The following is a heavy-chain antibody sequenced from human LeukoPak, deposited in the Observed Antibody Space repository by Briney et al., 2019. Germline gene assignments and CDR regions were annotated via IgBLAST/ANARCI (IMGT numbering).Heavy chain of an antibody. CDR3: ARNSSSGFFDY. CDR2: MYNSVSI. CDR1: GYSISNGDY. J-gene: IGHJ4*02. Sequence: SETLSLTCVVSGYSISNGDYWGWIRQSPGKGLEWIASMYNSVSIHYNPSLKSRVTILVDTSKNEFSLKMRSVTAADTAIYYCARNSSSGFFDYWGQGTLATVSS. V-gene: IGHV4-38-2*01. D-gene: IGHD6-6*01.